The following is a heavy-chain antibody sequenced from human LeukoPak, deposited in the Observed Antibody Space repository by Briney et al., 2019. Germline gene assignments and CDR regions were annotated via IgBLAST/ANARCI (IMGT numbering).Heavy chain of an antibody. Sequence: SETLSLTCTVSGDSMRNYYWNWIRQSPDKGLEWVGLINYGGNTYYNPSLLSRITMSVDTSKKQFSLNLRSVTTADTAVYYCARACGGDCYSVAFDIWGQGTMVTVSS. CDR2: INYGGNT. CDR1: GDSMRNYY. J-gene: IGHJ3*02. D-gene: IGHD2-21*02. V-gene: IGHV4-59*01. CDR3: ARACGGDCYSVAFDI.